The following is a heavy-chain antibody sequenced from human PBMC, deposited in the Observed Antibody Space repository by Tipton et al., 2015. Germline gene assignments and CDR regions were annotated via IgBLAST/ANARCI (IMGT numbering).Heavy chain of an antibody. Sequence: TLSLTCTVSGGSISSGNYFWTWLRHQPGKGLEWIGNIYHSGSTSYNPTLKSRLTIAVDTSKNQFSLSLTSVNAADTAVYYCARGGNNWFDPWGQGTLVTVSS. D-gene: IGHD2-15*01. J-gene: IGHJ5*02. CDR3: ARGGNNWFDP. CDR2: IYHSGST. V-gene: IGHV4-31*03. CDR1: GGSISSGNYF.